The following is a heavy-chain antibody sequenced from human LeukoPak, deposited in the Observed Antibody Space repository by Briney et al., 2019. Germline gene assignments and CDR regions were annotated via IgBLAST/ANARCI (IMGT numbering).Heavy chain of an antibody. CDR1: GGSISSYY. CDR2: IYYSGST. Sequence: KPSETLSLTCAVSGGSISSYYWSWIRQPPGKGLEWIGYIYYSGSTNYNPSLKSRVTISVDTSKNQFSLKLSSVTAADTAVYYCARHREGIADRLEYYFDYWGQGTLVTVSS. V-gene: IGHV4-59*08. J-gene: IGHJ4*02. CDR3: ARHREGIADRLEYYFDY. D-gene: IGHD6-13*01.